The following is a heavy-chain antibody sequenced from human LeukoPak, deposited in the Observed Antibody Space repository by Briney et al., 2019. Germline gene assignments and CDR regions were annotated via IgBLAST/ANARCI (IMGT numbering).Heavy chain of an antibody. D-gene: IGHD2/OR15-2a*01. CDR3: ARTNIWDFFDP. V-gene: IGHV4-4*07. Sequence: SETLSLTCTVSGGSISSYYWSWIRQPAGKGLEWIGRIYSTGNTNYNPSLKSRVTMSVDTSKNQFSLKLTSVTAADTAVYYCARTNIWDFFDPWGQGTLVTVSS. CDR2: IYSTGNT. CDR1: GGSISSYY. J-gene: IGHJ5*02.